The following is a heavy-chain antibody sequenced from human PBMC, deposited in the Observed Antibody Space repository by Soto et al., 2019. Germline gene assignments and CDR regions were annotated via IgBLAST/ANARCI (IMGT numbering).Heavy chain of an antibody. J-gene: IGHJ5*02. D-gene: IGHD2-15*01. CDR2: ISGSGGST. CDR3: AKDRVPSIVVVVAATDWFDP. Sequence: GGSLRLSCAASGFTFSSYAMSWVRQAPGKGLEWVSAISGSGGSTYYADTVKGRFTISRDNSKNTLYLQMKSLRAEDTFVYYCAKDRVPSIVVVVAATDWFDPWGQGA. V-gene: IGHV3-23*01. CDR1: GFTFSSYA.